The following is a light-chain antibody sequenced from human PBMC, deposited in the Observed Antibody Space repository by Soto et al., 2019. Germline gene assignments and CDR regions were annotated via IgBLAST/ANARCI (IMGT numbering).Light chain of an antibody. Sequence: QSALTQPPSASGSPGQSVTISCTGTSSDIGDYNYVSWYQHHPGKAPNLMIYEVSYRPSGVSNRFSGSKSGNTASLTISGLQAEDEADYYCSSFTTSRAYVFGVGTKLTVL. CDR2: EVS. V-gene: IGLV2-14*01. CDR3: SSFTTSRAYV. CDR1: SSDIGDYNY. J-gene: IGLJ1*01.